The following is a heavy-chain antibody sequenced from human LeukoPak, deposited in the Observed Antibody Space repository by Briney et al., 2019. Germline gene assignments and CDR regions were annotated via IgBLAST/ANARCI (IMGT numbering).Heavy chain of an antibody. V-gene: IGHV4-34*01. D-gene: IGHD3-3*02. CDR2: INHSGST. CDR1: GGSFSGYY. Sequence: SETLSLTCAVYGGSFSGYYWSWIRQPPGKGLEWIGEINHSGSTNYNPSLKSRVTISVDTSKNQFSLKLSSVTAADTAVYYCARVAVFLYYFDYWGQGTLVTVSS. CDR3: ARVAVFLYYFDY. J-gene: IGHJ4*02.